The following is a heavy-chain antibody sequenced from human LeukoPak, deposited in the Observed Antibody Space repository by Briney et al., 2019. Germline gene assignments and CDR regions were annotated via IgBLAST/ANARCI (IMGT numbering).Heavy chain of an antibody. CDR2: IYYSGSI. Sequence: SQTLSLTCTVSGGSISSRDYYWSWIRQPPGKGLEWIGYIYYSGSIYYNPSLKSRVTISVDTSKNQFSLRLSAVTAADTAVYYCASLIRQGHYAMDVWGQGTMVTVSS. CDR1: GGSISSRDYY. CDR3: ASLIRQGHYAMDV. J-gene: IGHJ6*02. V-gene: IGHV4-30-4*01.